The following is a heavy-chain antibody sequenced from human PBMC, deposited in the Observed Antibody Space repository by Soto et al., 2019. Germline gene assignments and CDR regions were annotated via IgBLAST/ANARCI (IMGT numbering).Heavy chain of an antibody. CDR3: ARGGLQGVYYGMDV. J-gene: IGHJ6*02. V-gene: IGHV3-33*01. D-gene: IGHD4-4*01. Sequence: QVQLVESGGGVVQPGRSLRLSCAASGFTFSSYGMHWVRQAPGKGLEWVAIIWYDGSNQYYADSVKGRFTISRDNSKNPLYLQMNSLRAEDTAVYYCARGGLQGVYYGMDVWGQGTTVTVSS. CDR2: IWYDGSNQ. CDR1: GFTFSSYG.